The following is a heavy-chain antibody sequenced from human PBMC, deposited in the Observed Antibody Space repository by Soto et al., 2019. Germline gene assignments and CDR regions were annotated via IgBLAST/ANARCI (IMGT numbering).Heavy chain of an antibody. CDR2: INAGNGNT. Sequence: QVQLVQSGAEVKKPGASVKVSCKASGYTFTSYAMHWVRQAPGQRLEWMGWINAGNGNTKYSQKFQGRVTITRDTSASTAYMELSSLRSEDTAVYYCARDRWVLLRGINDAFDIWGQGTMVTVSS. CDR3: ARDRWVLLRGINDAFDI. V-gene: IGHV1-3*01. D-gene: IGHD1-26*01. CDR1: GYTFTSYA. J-gene: IGHJ3*02.